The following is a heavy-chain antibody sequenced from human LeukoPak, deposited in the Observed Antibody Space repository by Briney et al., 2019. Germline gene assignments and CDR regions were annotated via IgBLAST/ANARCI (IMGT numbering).Heavy chain of an antibody. CDR2: IDSSDSYI. CDR1: GYSFTSYW. Sequence: RGESLKISCKGSGYSFTSYWISWVRQMPGKGLEWMGKIDSSDSYINYSPSFQGHVTISADKSISTAYLQWSSLKASDTAMYYCARGDDYGGAFDMWGQGTMVTVSS. D-gene: IGHD4-23*01. V-gene: IGHV5-10-1*01. J-gene: IGHJ3*02. CDR3: ARGDDYGGAFDM.